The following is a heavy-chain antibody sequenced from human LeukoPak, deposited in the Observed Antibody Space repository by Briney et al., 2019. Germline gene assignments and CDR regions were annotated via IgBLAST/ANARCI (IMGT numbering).Heavy chain of an antibody. Sequence: GGSLRLSCVGSGFTFSRYWLNWVRQAPGKGLEWVANMSQDGSEIYYLDSVKGRFTISRDNAKNSVYLQMNSLKTEDTAVYYCTAGEWSWGQGTLVTVSS. D-gene: IGHD3-10*01. CDR1: GFTFSRYW. CDR3: TAGEWS. V-gene: IGHV3-7*03. J-gene: IGHJ4*02. CDR2: MSQDGSEI.